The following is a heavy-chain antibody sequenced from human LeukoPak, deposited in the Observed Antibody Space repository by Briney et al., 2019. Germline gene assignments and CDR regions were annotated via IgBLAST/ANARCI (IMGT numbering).Heavy chain of an antibody. CDR3: ARTIAAADDAFDI. CDR2: IYPGDSDT. J-gene: IGHJ3*02. D-gene: IGHD6-13*01. V-gene: IGHV5-51*01. CDR1: GYSFTSYW. Sequence: GESLKISCKGSGYSFTSYWIGWVRQMPGKGLEWMVIIYPGDSDTRYSPSFQGQVTISADKSISTAYLQWSSLKASDTAMYYCARTIAAADDAFDIWGQGTMVTVSS.